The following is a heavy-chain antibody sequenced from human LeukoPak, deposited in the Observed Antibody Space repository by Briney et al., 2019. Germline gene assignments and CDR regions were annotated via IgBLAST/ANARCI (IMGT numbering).Heavy chain of an antibody. CDR1: GGSISSSSYY. CDR2: IYYSGST. Sequence: PSETLSLTCTVSGGSISSSSYYWGWIRQPPGKGLERIGSIYYSGSTYYNPSLKSRVTISVDTSKNQFSLKLSSVTAADTAVYYCASQPKRIAAAGTDYWGQGTLVTVSS. J-gene: IGHJ4*02. V-gene: IGHV4-39*01. CDR3: ASQPKRIAAAGTDY. D-gene: IGHD6-13*01.